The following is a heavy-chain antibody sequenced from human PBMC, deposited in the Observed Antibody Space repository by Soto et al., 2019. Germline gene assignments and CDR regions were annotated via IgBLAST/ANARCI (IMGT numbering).Heavy chain of an antibody. CDR2: ISGGGNDR. J-gene: IGHJ4*02. V-gene: IGHV3-23*01. CDR3: ARSLFMVAPDNEPFDY. CDR1: GLPFSSYA. D-gene: IGHD5-12*01. Sequence: VQLLESGGSTVQPGGSLTLSCAASGLPFSSYAMSWGRQTPGKGLGWVAGISGGGNDRYYADFVQGRFTFSRDNSRNILYLQMNSLRAEDTAMYYCARSLFMVAPDNEPFDYGGQETLVTVSS.